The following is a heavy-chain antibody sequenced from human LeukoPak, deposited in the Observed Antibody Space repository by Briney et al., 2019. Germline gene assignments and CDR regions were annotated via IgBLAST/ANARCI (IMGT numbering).Heavy chain of an antibody. Sequence: ASVKVSCKASGYTFTGYYMHWVRQAPGQGLEWMGWINPNSGGTNYAQEFQGRVTMTRDTSISTAYMELSRLRSDDTAVYYCAREPTQKHIVVVTALDYWGQGTLVTVSS. CDR2: INPNSGGT. D-gene: IGHD2-21*02. J-gene: IGHJ4*02. CDR1: GYTFTGYY. CDR3: AREPTQKHIVVVTALDY. V-gene: IGHV1-2*02.